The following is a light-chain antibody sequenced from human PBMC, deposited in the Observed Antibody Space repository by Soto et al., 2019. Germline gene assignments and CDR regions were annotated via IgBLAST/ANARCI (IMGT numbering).Light chain of an antibody. J-gene: IGLJ3*02. Sequence: QSVLTQPPSASGTPGQRVTISCSGSSSNIGSNHVYWYQQLPRTAPKLLIYTNNQRPSGVPDRFSGSKSGTSASLAISGLRSEDEADYYCAAWDDSLSGPGFGGGTKLTVL. CDR1: SSNIGSNH. CDR2: TNN. CDR3: AAWDDSLSGPG. V-gene: IGLV1-47*01.